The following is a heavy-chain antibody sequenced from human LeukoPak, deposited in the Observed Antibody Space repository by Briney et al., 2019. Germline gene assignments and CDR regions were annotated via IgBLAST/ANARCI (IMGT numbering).Heavy chain of an antibody. V-gene: IGHV5-51*01. J-gene: IGHJ4*02. CDR3: ARPPANYYGSGSYYSY. Sequence: GESLKISCKGSGYSFTSYWIGWVRQMPGKGLEWMGIIYPGDSDTRCSPSFQGQVTISADKSISTAYLQWSSLKASDTAMYYCARPPANYYGSGSYYSYWGQGTLVTVSS. CDR1: GYSFTSYW. CDR2: IYPGDSDT. D-gene: IGHD3-10*01.